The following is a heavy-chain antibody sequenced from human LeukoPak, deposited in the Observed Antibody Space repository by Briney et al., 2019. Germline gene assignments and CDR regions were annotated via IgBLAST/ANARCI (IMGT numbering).Heavy chain of an antibody. V-gene: IGHV3-72*01. D-gene: IGHD1-14*01. J-gene: IGHJ1*01. CDR1: GFDFSEHE. CDR2: IRNKNRGYIT. CDR3: VKPSQGYFQN. Sequence: PGGSLRLSCAASGFDFSEHEMDWVRQAPGKGHEWLARIRNKNRGYITEYAASVRGRFTISRDDSTNSLYLQMNSLKTEDTALYYCVKPSQGYFQNWGQGTLVTVSS.